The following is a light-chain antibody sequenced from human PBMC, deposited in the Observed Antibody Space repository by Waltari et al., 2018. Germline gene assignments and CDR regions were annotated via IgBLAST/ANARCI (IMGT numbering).Light chain of an antibody. CDR2: ETT. V-gene: IGLV2-23*01. J-gene: IGLJ3*02. CDR1: SGDVAAHSY. CDR3: CSYAGSVVM. Sequence: HSALSQPASVSGSLGQSITIPCTAASGDVAAHSYVSWYQLRPDKAPKLIIYETTKRPSRVSNRFSAFKSGKTASLTISGLQSDDAANYYCCSYAGSVVMFGGGTKLTVL.